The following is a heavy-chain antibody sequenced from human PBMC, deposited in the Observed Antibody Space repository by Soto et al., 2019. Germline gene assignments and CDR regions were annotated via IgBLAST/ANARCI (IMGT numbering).Heavy chain of an antibody. CDR2: IYHSGST. CDR1: GGSISSSNW. V-gene: IGHV4-4*02. D-gene: IGHD3-10*01. CDR3: ASRRRRGPIDY. J-gene: IGHJ4*02. Sequence: QVQLQESGPGLVKPSGTLSLTCAVSGGSISSSNWWSWVRQPPGKGLEWIGEIYHSGSTNYNPSRKRXXTXSXXKSKIQFSLKLSSVTAADTAVYYCASRRRRGPIDYWGQGTLVTVSS.